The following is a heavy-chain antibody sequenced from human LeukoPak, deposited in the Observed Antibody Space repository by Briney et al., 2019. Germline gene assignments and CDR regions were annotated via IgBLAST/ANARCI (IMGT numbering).Heavy chain of an antibody. Sequence: PGGSLRLSCAASGFTFSSYSMNWVRQAPGKGLEWVSSISSSSSYIYYTDSVKGRFTISRDNAKNSLYLQMNSLRAEDTAVYYCARPYDYGGNCGYWGQGTLVTVSS. CDR2: ISSSSSYI. J-gene: IGHJ4*02. D-gene: IGHD4-23*01. CDR1: GFTFSSYS. CDR3: ARPYDYGGNCGY. V-gene: IGHV3-21*01.